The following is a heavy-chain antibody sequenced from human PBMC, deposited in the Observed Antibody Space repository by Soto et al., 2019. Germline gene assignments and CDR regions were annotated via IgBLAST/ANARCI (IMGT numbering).Heavy chain of an antibody. CDR2: IYYSGST. CDR1: GGSVSSGSYY. J-gene: IGHJ4*02. D-gene: IGHD5-18*01. V-gene: IGHV4-61*01. CDR3: ASGYNPWYFDY. Sequence: SETLSLTCTVSGGSVSSGSYYWSWIRQPPGKGLEWIGYIYYSGSTNYNPSRKSRVTISVDTSKNQFSLKLSSVTAADTAGYYGASGYNPWYFDYWGQGTLVTASS.